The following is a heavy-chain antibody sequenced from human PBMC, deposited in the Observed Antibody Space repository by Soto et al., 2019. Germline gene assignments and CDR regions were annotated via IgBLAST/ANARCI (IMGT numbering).Heavy chain of an antibody. J-gene: IGHJ6*02. V-gene: IGHV3-23*01. D-gene: IGHD3-3*01. Sequence: GGSLRLSCAASGFILSSSAMSWVRQAPGKGLEWVSAISGSGTSTYYADSVKGRFTISGDNSKNTVYLQMNSLRAEETAVYYCAKGPTIFGVVITFEYYYGMDVCGQGATVTV. CDR3: AKGPTIFGVVITFEYYYGMDV. CDR2: ISGSGTST. CDR1: GFILSSSA.